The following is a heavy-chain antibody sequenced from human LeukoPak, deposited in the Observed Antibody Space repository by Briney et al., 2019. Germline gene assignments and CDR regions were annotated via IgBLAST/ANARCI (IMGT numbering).Heavy chain of an antibody. D-gene: IGHD3-10*01. CDR3: AKGGGITLVRGVTVDY. J-gene: IGHJ4*02. V-gene: IGHV3-23*01. Sequence: QTGASLRLSCAASGFSFSSYAMSWVRQAPGKGLEWVSSISGSGASTYYADSVKGRFTISRDNSKNTLYLQMNSLRAEDTAVYSCAKGGGITLVRGVTVDYWGQRTLVTVSS. CDR1: GFSFSSYA. CDR2: ISGSGAST.